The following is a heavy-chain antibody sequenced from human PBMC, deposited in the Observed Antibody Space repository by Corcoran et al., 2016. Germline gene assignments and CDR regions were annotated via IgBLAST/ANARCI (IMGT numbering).Heavy chain of an antibody. CDR3: ARASGATYYYDSSGYGFDY. Sequence: EVQLVESGGGLIQPGGSLRLSCAASGFTVSSNYMSWVRQAPGKGLEWVSVIYSGGSTYYADSVKGRFTISRDNSKNTLYLQMNSLRAGDRAVYYGARASGATYYYDSSGYGFDYWGQGTLVTVSS. CDR1: GFTVSSNY. D-gene: IGHD3-22*01. J-gene: IGHJ4*02. CDR2: IYSGGST. V-gene: IGHV3-53*01.